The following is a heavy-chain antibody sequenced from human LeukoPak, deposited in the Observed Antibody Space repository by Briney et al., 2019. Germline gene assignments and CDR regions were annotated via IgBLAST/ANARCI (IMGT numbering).Heavy chain of an antibody. J-gene: IGHJ4*02. CDR2: ISGSAGST. CDR3: AKGSTGWYQPDF. V-gene: IGHV3-23*01. CDR1: GFTFSNAW. Sequence: GGSLRLSCAASGFTFSNAWMSWVRQAPGKGLEWVSGISGSAGSTYYADSVKGRFIISRDNSKDTLYLQMNRLSAEDTAIYYCAKGSTGWYQPDFWGQGTLVTVSS. D-gene: IGHD6-19*01.